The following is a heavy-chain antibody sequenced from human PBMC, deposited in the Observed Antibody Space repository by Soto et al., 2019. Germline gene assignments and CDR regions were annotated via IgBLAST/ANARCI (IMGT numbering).Heavy chain of an antibody. J-gene: IGHJ1*01. CDR2: IYWDDDK. CDR3: AHSGREYFQH. Sequence: QITLKESGPTLVKPTQTLTLTCTFSGFSLSTSGVGVGWIRQPPGKDLEWLALIYWDDDKRYSPSLLSRLTITNDPSKTQVVLTMTNMDPVDTATYYCAHSGREYFQHWGQGTLVTVSS. CDR1: GFSLSTSGVG. V-gene: IGHV2-5*02.